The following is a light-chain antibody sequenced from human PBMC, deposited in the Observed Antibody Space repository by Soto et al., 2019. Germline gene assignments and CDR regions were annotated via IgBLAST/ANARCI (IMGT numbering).Light chain of an antibody. J-gene: IGKJ4*01. CDR1: QGISIW. Sequence: DIQMTQSPSSLPASVGDTVTITCRASQGISIWLAWYQQKPDKAPKSLIYEASSLQSGVPSRFSGSGSGTDFTLTISSLQPEDFATYDCQQYNSYPLTFGGGTKVEIK. CDR3: QQYNSYPLT. CDR2: EAS. V-gene: IGKV1D-16*01.